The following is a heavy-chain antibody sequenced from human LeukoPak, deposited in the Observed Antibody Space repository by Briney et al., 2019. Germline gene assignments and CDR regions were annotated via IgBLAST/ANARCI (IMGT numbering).Heavy chain of an antibody. D-gene: IGHD1-26*01. V-gene: IGHV1-2*06. CDR2: INPNNGGT. J-gene: IGHJ3*02. Sequence: ASVKVSCKASGYTFTGYDIHWARQAPGQGLEWMGRINPNNGGTNYAQKFRDRFTMTRDTSISTAYMELSSLRSEDTAVYYCARWELRDFNDAFDIWGQGTMVTVSS. CDR1: GYTFTGYD. CDR3: ARWELRDFNDAFDI.